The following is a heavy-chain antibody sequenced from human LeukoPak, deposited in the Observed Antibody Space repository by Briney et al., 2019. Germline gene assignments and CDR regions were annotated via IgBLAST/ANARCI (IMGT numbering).Heavy chain of an antibody. J-gene: IGHJ4*02. V-gene: IGHV1-2*02. D-gene: IGHD2-2*01. CDR1: GYTFTGHY. Sequence: ASVKVSCKASGYTFTGHYMHWVRQAPGQGLEWMRWINPNSGGTNYAQKFQGRVTMTRDTSISTAYMELSRLRSDDTAVYYCAIYPEDIVVVPAASGNYWGQGTLVTVSS. CDR2: INPNSGGT. CDR3: AIYPEDIVVVPAASGNY.